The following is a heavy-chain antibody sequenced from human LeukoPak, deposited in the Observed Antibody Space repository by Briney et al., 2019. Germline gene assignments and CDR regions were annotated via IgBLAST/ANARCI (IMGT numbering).Heavy chain of an antibody. CDR2: ISGSGGST. J-gene: IGHJ4*02. V-gene: IGHV3-23*01. Sequence: GSLRLSCAASGFTFSSYAMSWVRQAPGKGLEWVSAISGSGGSTYYADSVKGRFTISRDNAKNSLYLQMNSLRAEDTAVYYCARGPYDSSGYFFEWGQGTLVTVSS. CDR1: GFTFSSYA. CDR3: ARGPYDSSGYFFE. D-gene: IGHD3-22*01.